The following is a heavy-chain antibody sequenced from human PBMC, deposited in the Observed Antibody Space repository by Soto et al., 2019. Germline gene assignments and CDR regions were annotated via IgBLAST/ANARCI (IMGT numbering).Heavy chain of an antibody. CDR3: ARDPDGDIPINY. J-gene: IGHJ4*02. CDR1: GVSISSSYW. D-gene: IGHD4-17*01. Sequence: ASETLSLTCAVSGVSISSSYWWRWVRQPPGKGLEWIGEIYHSGSTNYNPSLKSRVTISIDKSKNQFSLKLSSVTAADTAVYYCARDPDGDIPINYWGQGTLVTAPQ. CDR2: IYHSGST. V-gene: IGHV4-4*02.